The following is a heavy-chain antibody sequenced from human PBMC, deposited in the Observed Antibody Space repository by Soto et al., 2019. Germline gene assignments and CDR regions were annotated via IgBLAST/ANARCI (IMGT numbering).Heavy chain of an antibody. V-gene: IGHV4-59*01. D-gene: IGHD6-19*01. Sequence: QVQLQESGPGLVKPSETLSLTCTVSGDSISSLYWSWIRQPTGKGLEWIRYICYRGSSNYNPSRKSRVTIPVDPSKNQFSLRLSTVTAADTAVYYCAKSLWETSGWKTNYLGQGTLGTAAS. CDR2: ICYRGSS. CDR3: AKSLWETSGWKTNY. J-gene: IGHJ4*02. CDR1: GDSISSLY.